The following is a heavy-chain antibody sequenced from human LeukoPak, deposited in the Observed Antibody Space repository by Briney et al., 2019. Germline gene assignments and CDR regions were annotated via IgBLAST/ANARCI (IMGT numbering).Heavy chain of an antibody. Sequence: SQTLSLTCAISGDXVSSNSAAWNWIRQSPSTGLEWLGRTYYKSRWYNDYAVSVKGRITINPDTSKNQFSLQLNSVTPEDTAMYYCARGIAVASFDYWGQGTLVTVSS. CDR1: GDXVSSNSAA. CDR3: ARGIAVASFDY. D-gene: IGHD6-19*01. J-gene: IGHJ4*02. CDR2: TYYKSRWYN. V-gene: IGHV6-1*01.